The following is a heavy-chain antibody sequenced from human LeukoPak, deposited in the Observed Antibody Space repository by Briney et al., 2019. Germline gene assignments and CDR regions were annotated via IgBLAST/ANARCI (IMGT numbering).Heavy chain of an antibody. D-gene: IGHD6-13*01. V-gene: IGHV5-51*01. CDR3: AREYSSRDPFDY. CDR1: GYSFTTNW. J-gene: IGHJ4*02. CDR2: IYPADSDT. Sequence: GESLKISCKGSGYSFTTNWIGWVRQMPEKGLEWMGIIYPADSDTRYSPSFQGQVTFSADKSINTAYLQWSSLKASDTAMYCCAREYSSRDPFDYWGQGTLVTVSS.